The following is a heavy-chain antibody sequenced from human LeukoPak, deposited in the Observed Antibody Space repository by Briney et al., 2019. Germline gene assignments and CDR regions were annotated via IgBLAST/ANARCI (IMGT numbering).Heavy chain of an antibody. CDR3: ARIGTATVDY. Sequence: GGSLRLSCAASGFTFGSYSMNWVRQAPGKGLEWVSSISSSSSYIYYADSVKGRFTISRDNAKNSLYLQMNSLRAEDTAVYYCARIGTATVDYWGQGTLVTVSS. CDR2: ISSSSSYI. V-gene: IGHV3-21*01. J-gene: IGHJ4*02. CDR1: GFTFGSYS. D-gene: IGHD5-12*01.